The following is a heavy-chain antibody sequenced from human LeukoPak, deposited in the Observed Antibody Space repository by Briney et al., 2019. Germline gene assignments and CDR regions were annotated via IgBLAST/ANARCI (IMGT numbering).Heavy chain of an antibody. CDR2: ISSSSSYI. CDR1: GFTFSSYS. Sequence: GGSLRLSCAASGFTFSSYSMNWVRQAPGKGLEWVSSISSSSSYIYYADSVKGRFTISRDNAKNSLYLQMNSLRAEDTAVYYCANFERTVAGPYNWFDPWGQGALVTVSS. V-gene: IGHV3-21*04. D-gene: IGHD6-19*01. J-gene: IGHJ5*02. CDR3: ANFERTVAGPYNWFDP.